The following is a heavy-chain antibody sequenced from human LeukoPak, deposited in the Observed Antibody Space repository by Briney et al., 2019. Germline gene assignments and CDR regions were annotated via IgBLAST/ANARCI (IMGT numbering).Heavy chain of an antibody. V-gene: IGHV3-9*01. Sequence: GGSLRLSCAASGFTFDDYAMHWVRQAPGKGLEWVSGISWNSGSIGYADSVKGRFTISRDNAKSSLYLQMNSLRAEDTALYYCAKDRSGQWLVGPFDYWGQGTLVTVSS. D-gene: IGHD6-19*01. J-gene: IGHJ4*02. CDR2: ISWNSGSI. CDR1: GFTFDDYA. CDR3: AKDRSGQWLVGPFDY.